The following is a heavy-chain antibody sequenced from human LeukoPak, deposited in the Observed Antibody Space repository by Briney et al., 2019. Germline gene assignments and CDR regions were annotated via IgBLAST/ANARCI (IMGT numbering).Heavy chain of an antibody. J-gene: IGHJ4*02. CDR1: GYSISGGYY. D-gene: IGHD6-19*01. CDR2: MYHSGST. Sequence: PSETLSLTCTVSGYSISGGYYWGWIRQPPGKGLEWIGSMYHSGSTYYNPSLKSRVTISVDTSKNQFSLKLSSVTAADTAVYYCARDGYSSGWAPDYWGQGTLVTVSS. V-gene: IGHV4-38-2*02. CDR3: ARDGYSSGWAPDY.